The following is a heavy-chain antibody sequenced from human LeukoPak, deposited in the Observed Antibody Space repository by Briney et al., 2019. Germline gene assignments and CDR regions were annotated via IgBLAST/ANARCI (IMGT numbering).Heavy chain of an antibody. D-gene: IGHD5-18*01. V-gene: IGHV3-48*03. J-gene: IGHJ4*02. Sequence: PGGSLRLSCAAYGFTFRSYEMHWVRQAPGKGLEWISYISSSGSNRYYADSVKGRFTISRDNGRNSLYLQMNSRRAEDGVVYYCARVHYNTAMVDIDYWGQGTLVTVSS. CDR3: ARVHYNTAMVDIDY. CDR1: GFTFRSYE. CDR2: ISSSGSNR.